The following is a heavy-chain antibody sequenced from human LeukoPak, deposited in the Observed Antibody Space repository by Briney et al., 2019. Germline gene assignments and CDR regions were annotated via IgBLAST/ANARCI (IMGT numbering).Heavy chain of an antibody. J-gene: IGHJ4*02. V-gene: IGHV3-23*01. CDR2: ISGSGGST. CDR1: GFTFSSYA. D-gene: IGHD3-22*01. Sequence: GGSLRLSCAASGFTFSSYAMSWVRQTPVKGLEWVSVISGSGGSTYYADSVKGRFTISRVNSKNTLYLQMNSLRPDDTALYSCARQESRGYLYEGLDYWGQGTLVTVSS. CDR3: ARQESRGYLYEGLDY.